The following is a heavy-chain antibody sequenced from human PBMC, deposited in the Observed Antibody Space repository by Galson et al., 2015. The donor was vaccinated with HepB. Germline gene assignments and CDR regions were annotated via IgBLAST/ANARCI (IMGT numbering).Heavy chain of an antibody. CDR2: TYYRSKWYN. D-gene: IGHD5-12*01. V-gene: IGHV6-1*01. CDR1: GDSVSSNSAA. Sequence: CAISGDSVSSNSAAWNWIRQSPSRGLEWLGRTYYRSKWYNEYAVSVKSRTTINPDTSKNQFSLQLNSVTPEDTAVYYCARGEVATYYYGMDVWGQGTTVTVSS. CDR3: ARGEVATYYYGMDV. J-gene: IGHJ6*02.